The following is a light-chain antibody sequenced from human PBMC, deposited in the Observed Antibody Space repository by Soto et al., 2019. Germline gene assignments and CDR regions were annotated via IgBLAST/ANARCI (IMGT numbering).Light chain of an antibody. CDR1: QSSSSW. V-gene: IGKV1-5*01. CDR2: DAS. Sequence: DIQMTQSPSTLSASVGDRVTITCRDSQSSSSWLAWYQQKPRKAPKLLIYDASSLESGVPSRFSGSGSGTECTLTISSLQPDDLTTYYCQQYNSYPLTFGGGTKVEL. CDR3: QQYNSYPLT. J-gene: IGKJ4*01.